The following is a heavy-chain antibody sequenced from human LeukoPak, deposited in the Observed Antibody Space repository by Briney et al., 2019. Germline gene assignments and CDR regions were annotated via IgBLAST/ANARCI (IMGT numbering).Heavy chain of an antibody. Sequence: TGGSLRLSCAASGFTFSSYAMSWVRQAPGKGLEWVSAISGSGGSTYYADSVKGRFTISRDNSKNTLYLQMNSLRVEDTAVYYCAKRIQSAMATGYWGQGTLVTVSS. CDR3: AKRIQSAMATGY. D-gene: IGHD5-18*01. CDR2: ISGSGGST. V-gene: IGHV3-23*01. J-gene: IGHJ4*02. CDR1: GFTFSSYA.